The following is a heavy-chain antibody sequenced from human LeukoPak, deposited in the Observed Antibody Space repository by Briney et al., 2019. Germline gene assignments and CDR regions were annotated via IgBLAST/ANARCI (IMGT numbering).Heavy chain of an antibody. J-gene: IGHJ4*02. D-gene: IGHD6-13*01. CDR2: IYYSGST. Sequence: PSETLSLTCTVSGGSISSYYWSWIRQPPGKGLEWIGYIYYSGSTNYNPSLKSRVTISVDTSKNQFSLKLSSVTAADTAVYYCARGGIAAAIRTFDYWGQGTLVTVSS. V-gene: IGHV4-59*01. CDR1: GGSISSYY. CDR3: ARGGIAAAIRTFDY.